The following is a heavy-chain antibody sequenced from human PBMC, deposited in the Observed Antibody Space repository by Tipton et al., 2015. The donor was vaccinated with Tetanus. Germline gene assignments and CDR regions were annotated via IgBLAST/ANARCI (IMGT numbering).Heavy chain of an antibody. V-gene: IGHV1-18*01. Sequence: QSGAEVKKPGASVKVSCKASGYTFTSYGISWVRQAPRQGLEWMGWISAYNGNTNYAQKLQGRVTMTTDTSTSTAYMKLRSLRSDDTAVYYCARTLRSYYYYYGMDVWGQGTTVTVSS. J-gene: IGHJ6*02. CDR2: ISAYNGNT. CDR3: ARTLRSYYYYYGMDV. CDR1: GYTFTSYG. D-gene: IGHD2-15*01.